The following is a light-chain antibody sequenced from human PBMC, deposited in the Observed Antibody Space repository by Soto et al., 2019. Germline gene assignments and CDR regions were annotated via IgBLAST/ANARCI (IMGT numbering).Light chain of an antibody. CDR2: EVS. Sequence: DILLTQSPSTLSASVGDRVTISCRASQSINKWLAWYQHKPGKAPNLLIYEVSTLHSGVPSRFSGSGSGTEFTLTISSLQPEDFATYYCQQSYSTPLTFGGGTKVEIK. CDR1: QSINKW. V-gene: IGKV1-5*03. CDR3: QQSYSTPLT. J-gene: IGKJ4*01.